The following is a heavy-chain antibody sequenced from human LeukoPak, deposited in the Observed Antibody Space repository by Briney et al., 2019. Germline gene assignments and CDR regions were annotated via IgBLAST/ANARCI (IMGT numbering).Heavy chain of an antibody. V-gene: IGHV3-23*01. CDR2: IDYDGGSG. D-gene: IGHD6-19*01. CDR3: TRNSGWYGLS. J-gene: IGHJ1*01. Sequence: GESLRLSCTVSGFTLSSYEMSWIRQAPGKGLEWVSSIDYDGGSGHYADSVKGRFTISRDNSNNTLFLHLNSLRGEDTAVYYCTRNSGWYGLSWGQGTLVTVSS. CDR1: GFTLSSYE.